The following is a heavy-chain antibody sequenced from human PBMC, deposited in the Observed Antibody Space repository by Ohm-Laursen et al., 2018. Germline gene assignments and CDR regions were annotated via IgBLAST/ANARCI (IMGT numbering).Heavy chain of an antibody. D-gene: IGHD2-15*01. CDR1: GYTFNGYD. CDR3: ARDVLGYCSGGSCYGDWFDP. Sequence: LVKVSCKASGYTFNGYDIAWVRQAPGQGLEWMGWISTYDDNTNYAQKFQDRFTMTKDTSTSTAYMELRSLRSDDTAVYYCARDVLGYCSGGSCYGDWFDPWGQGTLVTVSS. J-gene: IGHJ5*02. V-gene: IGHV1-18*01. CDR2: ISTYDDNT.